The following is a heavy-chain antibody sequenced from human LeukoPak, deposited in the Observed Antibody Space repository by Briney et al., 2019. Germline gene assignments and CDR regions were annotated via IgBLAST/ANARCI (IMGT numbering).Heavy chain of an antibody. Sequence: GESLKISCKGSGYSFTNYWIGWVRQMPGKGLEWMGIIYPGDSDTTYSPSFQGQVTISADRSIATAYLQWSSLKASDTAMYYCARRFATVNSLDYWAQGTLVTVSS. CDR1: GYSFTNYW. J-gene: IGHJ4*02. CDR3: ARRFATVNSLDY. V-gene: IGHV5-51*01. D-gene: IGHD5-12*01. CDR2: IYPGDSDT.